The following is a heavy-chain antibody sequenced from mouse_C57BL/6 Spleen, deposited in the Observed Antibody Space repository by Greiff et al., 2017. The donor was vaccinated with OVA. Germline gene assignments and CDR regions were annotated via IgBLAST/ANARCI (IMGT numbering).Heavy chain of an antibody. CDR2: IYPRSGNT. CDR1: GYTFTSYG. CDR3: ARDDYGREYFDY. J-gene: IGHJ2*01. Sequence: QVQLKESGAELARPGASVKLSCKASGYTFTSYGISWVKQRTGQGLEWIGEIYPRSGNTYYNEKFKGKATLTADKSSSTAYMELRSLTSEDSAVYFCARDDYGREYFDYWGQGTTLTVSS. V-gene: IGHV1-81*01. D-gene: IGHD2-4*01.